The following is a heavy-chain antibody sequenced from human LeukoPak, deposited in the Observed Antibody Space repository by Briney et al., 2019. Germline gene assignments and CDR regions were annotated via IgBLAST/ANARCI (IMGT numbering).Heavy chain of an antibody. V-gene: IGHV3-11*01. CDR3: ARGIWFGDNWFDP. D-gene: IGHD3-10*01. CDR2: ISSSGSTI. Sequence: PGGSLRLSCAASGFTFSDYYMSWIRQAPGKGLEWVSYISSSGSTIYYADSVKGRFTISMDNAKNSLYLQMNSLRAEDRAVYYCARGIWFGDNWFDPWGQGTLVTVSS. CDR1: GFTFSDYY. J-gene: IGHJ5*02.